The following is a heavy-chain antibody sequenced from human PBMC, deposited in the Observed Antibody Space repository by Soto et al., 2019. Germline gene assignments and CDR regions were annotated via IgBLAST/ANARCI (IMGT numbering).Heavy chain of an antibody. Sequence: GGSLRLSCAASGFTFKTAWMNWVRQSPGKGLEWVGRIKSENDGEIIDYAAPVKGRFIISRDDSKNTVYLEMTNMDPVDTATYYCAHSSGSYYIPHFDYWGQGTLVTVSS. CDR3: AHSSGSYYIPHFDY. V-gene: IGHV3-15*07. CDR2: IKSENDGEII. CDR1: GFTFKTAW. J-gene: IGHJ4*02. D-gene: IGHD3-10*01.